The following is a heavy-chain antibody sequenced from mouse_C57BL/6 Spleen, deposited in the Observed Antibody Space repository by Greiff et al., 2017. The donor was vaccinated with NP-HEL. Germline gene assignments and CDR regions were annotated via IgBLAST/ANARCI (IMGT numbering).Heavy chain of an antibody. CDR1: GYTFTSYW. J-gene: IGHJ4*01. D-gene: IGHD3-2*02. V-gene: IGHV1-53*01. CDR2: INPSNGGT. Sequence: QVQLQQPGTELVKPGASVKLSCKASGYTFTSYWMHWVKQRPGQGLEWIGNINPSNGGTNYNEKFQSKATLTVDKSSSTAYMQLSSLTSEDSAVYYCARRAAQAAYYDAIDYWGQGTSVTVSS. CDR3: ARRAAQAAYYDAIDY.